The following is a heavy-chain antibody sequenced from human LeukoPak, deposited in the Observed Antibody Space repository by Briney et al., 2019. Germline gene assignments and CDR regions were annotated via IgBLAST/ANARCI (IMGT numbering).Heavy chain of an antibody. J-gene: IGHJ5*02. V-gene: IGHV4-59*01. CDR3: AKDWELGS. CDR1: GASINSYY. Sequence: SETLSLTCSVSGASINSYYWNWIRQPPGKGLEWIGNTYNSGSTNYNPSLKSRVTISLDTSKNQFSLKMNSVTAADTAVYYCAKDWELGSWGQGTLVTVSS. CDR2: TYNSGST. D-gene: IGHD1-26*01.